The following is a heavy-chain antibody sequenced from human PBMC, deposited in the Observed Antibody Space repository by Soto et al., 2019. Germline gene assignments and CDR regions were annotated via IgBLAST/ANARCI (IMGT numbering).Heavy chain of an antibody. V-gene: IGHV3-23*01. D-gene: IGHD2-15*01. CDR2: INNSGGDT. J-gene: IGHJ4*02. CDR1: GFTFSSYA. Sequence: PGGSLRLSCAASGFTFSSYALGWVRQAPGKGLEWVSVINNSGGDTYYAGSVKGRFTISRDNSKNTLYLQMNSLRAEDTAVYYCAKGTSSSCYSPHDCWGQGTLVTVSS. CDR3: AKGTSSSCYSPHDC.